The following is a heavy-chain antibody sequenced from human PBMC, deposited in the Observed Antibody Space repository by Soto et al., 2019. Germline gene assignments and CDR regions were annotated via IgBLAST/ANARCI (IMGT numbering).Heavy chain of an antibody. CDR2: IYSGGST. CDR1: GFTVSSNY. Sequence: GGSLRLSCAASGFTVSSNYMSWVRQAPGKGLEWVSVIYSGGSTYYADSVKGRFTISRDNSKNTLYLQMNSLRAEDTAVYYCARHPRVENPMYSSGQIDYWGQGTLVTVSS. CDR3: ARHPRVENPMYSSGQIDY. D-gene: IGHD6-19*01. V-gene: IGHV3-53*01. J-gene: IGHJ4*02.